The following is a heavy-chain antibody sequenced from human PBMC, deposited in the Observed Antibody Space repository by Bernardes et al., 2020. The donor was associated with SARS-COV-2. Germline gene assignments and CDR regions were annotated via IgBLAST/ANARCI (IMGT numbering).Heavy chain of an antibody. CDR3: ARRRRDTAMIYYMDV. V-gene: IGHV4-59*01. D-gene: IGHD5-18*01. CDR2: IYYSGST. CDR1: GGSISSYY. Sequence: SETLSLTCTVSGGSISSYYWSWIRQPPGKGLEWIGYIYYSGSTNYNPSLKSRVTISVDTSKNQFSLKLSSVTAADTAVYYCARRRRDTAMIYYMDVWGKGTTVTVSS. J-gene: IGHJ6*03.